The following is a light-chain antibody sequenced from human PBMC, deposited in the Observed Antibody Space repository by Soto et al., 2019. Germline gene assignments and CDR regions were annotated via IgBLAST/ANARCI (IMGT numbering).Light chain of an antibody. CDR2: GAS. Sequence: EIVLTQSPGTLPLSPGERATLSCRASQSVSSSYLAWYQQKPGQAPRLLIYGASSRATGIPDRLSGSGSGTDFTLTNSRLEPENFAVYYCQQYGSSLFTFGPGTTVDIK. CDR1: QSVSSSY. CDR3: QQYGSSLFT. J-gene: IGKJ3*01. V-gene: IGKV3-20*01.